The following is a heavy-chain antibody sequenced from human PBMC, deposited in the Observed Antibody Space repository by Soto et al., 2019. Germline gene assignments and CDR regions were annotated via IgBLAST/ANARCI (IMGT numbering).Heavy chain of an antibody. Sequence: PGGSLRLSCAASGFTFSNYGMHWVRQAPGKGLVWVSRINSDGSSTSYADSVKGRFTISRDKTKNRVYLQMQSLRFEDTAAYFCARDLEGTPDYWGQGALVTVSS. J-gene: IGHJ4*02. CDR3: ARDLEGTPDY. CDR2: INSDGSST. D-gene: IGHD1-7*01. V-gene: IGHV3-74*01. CDR1: GFTFSNYG.